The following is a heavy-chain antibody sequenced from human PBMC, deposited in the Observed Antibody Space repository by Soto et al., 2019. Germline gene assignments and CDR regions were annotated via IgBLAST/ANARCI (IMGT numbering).Heavy chain of an antibody. CDR1: GGSISSGGYF. CDR2: IYSSGST. Sequence: PSETLYLTCTVSGGSISSGGYFWTWIRQHPGQGLEWIGYIYSSGSTYYTPSLKSRLTISVDTSKNQFSLRLSSMTAADTAVYYCARGSSSGETDILFWGQGTLVTVSS. D-gene: IGHD3-9*01. CDR3: ARGSSSGETDILF. V-gene: IGHV4-31*03. J-gene: IGHJ4*02.